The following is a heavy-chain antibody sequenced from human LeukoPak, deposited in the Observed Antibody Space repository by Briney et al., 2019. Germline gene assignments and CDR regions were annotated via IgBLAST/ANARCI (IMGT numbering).Heavy chain of an antibody. CDR3: AITCSSWENWFDP. Sequence: SETLSLTCTVSGGSISSSSYYWGWIRQPPGKGLEWIGSIYYSGSTYYNPSLKSRVTISVDTSKNQFSLKLSSVTAADTAVYYCAITCSSWENWFDPWGQGTLVTVSS. CDR2: IYYSGST. D-gene: IGHD6-13*01. CDR1: GGSISSSSYY. J-gene: IGHJ5*02. V-gene: IGHV4-39*07.